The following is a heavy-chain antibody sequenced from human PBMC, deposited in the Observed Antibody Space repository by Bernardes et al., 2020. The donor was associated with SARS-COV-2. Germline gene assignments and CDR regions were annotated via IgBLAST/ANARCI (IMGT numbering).Heavy chain of an antibody. V-gene: IGHV4-59*01. CDR2: IYYSGST. Sequence: SETLSLTCTVSGGSISSYYWSWIRQPPGKGLEWIGYIYYSGSTNYNPSLKSRVTITVDTSKNQFSLKLSSVTAADTAVYYCARVGNRRWLHSTWPFFDIWGQGTMVTVSS. CDR3: ARVGNRRWLHSTWPFFDI. J-gene: IGHJ3*02. CDR1: GGSISSYY. D-gene: IGHD5-12*01.